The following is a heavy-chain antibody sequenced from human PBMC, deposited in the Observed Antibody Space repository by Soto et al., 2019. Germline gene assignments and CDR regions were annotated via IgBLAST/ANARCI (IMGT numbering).Heavy chain of an antibody. D-gene: IGHD1-26*01. CDR2: HYSGGST. V-gene: IGHV3-66*04. J-gene: IGHJ5*02. CDR1: GFSVSSNY. Sequence: DVQLVESGGGLVQPGGSLRLSCAISGFSVSSNYLSWVRQAPGKGLEWVSGHYSGGSTYYADSVQGGFTISSDKSNNTLYLQLRRVRSEDTAVYFFARHRHPRGTVGATSPLDPWGQGTQVTVSS. CDR3: ARHRHPRGTVGATSPLDP.